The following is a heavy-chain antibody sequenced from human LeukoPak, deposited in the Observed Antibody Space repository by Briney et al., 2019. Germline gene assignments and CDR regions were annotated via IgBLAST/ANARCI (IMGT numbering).Heavy chain of an antibody. D-gene: IGHD3-22*01. V-gene: IGHV3-48*04. CDR3: ARDLDYYDSSGYPYYFDY. J-gene: IGHJ4*02. CDR1: GFTFSSHS. CDR2: ISSSSSTI. Sequence: GGSLRLSCAASGFTFSSHSMNWVRQAPGKGLEWVSYISSSSSTIYYADSVKGRFTISRDNAKNSLYLQMNSLRAEDTAVYYCARDLDYYDSSGYPYYFDYWGQGTLVTVSS.